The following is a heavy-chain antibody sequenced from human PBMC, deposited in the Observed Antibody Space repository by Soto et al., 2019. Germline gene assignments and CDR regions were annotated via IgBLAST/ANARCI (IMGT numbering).Heavy chain of an antibody. CDR3: AGPTPGYSSILYPVDYYYTVV. Sequence: PGGSLRLSCAASGFTVSSNYMSWARQAPGKGLEWVSVIYSGGSTYYADSVKGRFTISRDNSKNTLYLQMNSLRAEDTAVYYCAGPTPGYSSILYPVDYYYTVVSFTAPTVTDFS. V-gene: IGHV3-66*01. CDR1: GFTVSSNY. D-gene: IGHD6-13*01. CDR2: IYSGGST. J-gene: IGHJ6*03.